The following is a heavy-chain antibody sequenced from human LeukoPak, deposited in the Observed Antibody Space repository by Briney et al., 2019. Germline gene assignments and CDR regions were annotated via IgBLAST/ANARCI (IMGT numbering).Heavy chain of an antibody. Sequence: GASVTVSCTVSGYTLTELSMHWVRQAPGKGLEWMGGFDPEDGEAIYAQKLQGRVTITADESTSTAYMELSSLRSEDTAVYYCARDLGDGYNHGYFDYWGQGTLVTVSS. J-gene: IGHJ4*02. CDR2: FDPEDGEA. D-gene: IGHD5-24*01. CDR3: ARDLGDGYNHGYFDY. V-gene: IGHV1-24*01. CDR1: GYTLTELS.